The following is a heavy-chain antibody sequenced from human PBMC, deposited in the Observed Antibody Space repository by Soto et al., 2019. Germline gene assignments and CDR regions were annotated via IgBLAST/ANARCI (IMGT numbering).Heavy chain of an antibody. CDR3: ARRATVSLLEY. CDR1: GFTFSSYG. V-gene: IGHV3-33*01. CDR2: ISYAGSNK. Sequence: VQLVESGGGVVQPGRSLRLSCAASGFTFSSYGMHWVRQAPGTGLEWVAVISYAGSNKYYADSVKGRFTISRDNSNNSLSLQMSSLRAVDTAVYYCARRATVSLLEYWGRGTLVSVS. J-gene: IGHJ4*02. D-gene: IGHD3-3*01.